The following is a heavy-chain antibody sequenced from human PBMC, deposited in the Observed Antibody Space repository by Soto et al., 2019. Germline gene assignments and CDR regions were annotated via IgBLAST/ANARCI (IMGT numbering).Heavy chain of an antibody. CDR2: ISSSGSNI. CDR1: GFTLSGYE. V-gene: IGHV3-48*03. D-gene: IGHD6-19*01. J-gene: IGHJ4*02. CDR3: AREIESSGWYGPVDY. Sequence: EVHLVESGGGLVRPGGSLRLSCAASGFTLSGYEMNWVRQAPGKGLEWVSYISSSGSNIYYRDSVKGRFTISRDNAKNSLYLQMNSLRAEDTAIYYCAREIESSGWYGPVDYWGQGTLVTVSS.